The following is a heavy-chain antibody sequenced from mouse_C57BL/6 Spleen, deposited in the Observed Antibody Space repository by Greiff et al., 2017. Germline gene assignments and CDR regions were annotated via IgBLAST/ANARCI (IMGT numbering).Heavy chain of an antibody. CDR3: ARFGGNYVDAMDY. CDR1: GYTFTSYT. Sequence: LEESGAELARPGASVKMSCKASGYTFTSYTMHWVKQRPGQGLEWIGYINPSSGYTKYNQKFKDKATLTADKSSSTAYMQLSSLTSEDSAVYYCARFGGNYVDAMDYWGQGTSVTVSS. D-gene: IGHD2-1*01. V-gene: IGHV1-4*01. CDR2: INPSSGYT. J-gene: IGHJ4*01.